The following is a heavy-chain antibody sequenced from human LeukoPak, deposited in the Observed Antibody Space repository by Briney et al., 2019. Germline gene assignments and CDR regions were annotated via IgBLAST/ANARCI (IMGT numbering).Heavy chain of an antibody. CDR2: IIPLLSST. CDR3: ARDEDSRSYYQSYWCSDL. CDR1: GGTFRPYA. D-gene: IGHD1-26*01. V-gene: IGHV1-69*13. Sequence: GASVKVSCKASGGTFRPYAISWVRQAPGQGLEWMGGIIPLLSSTKYAQKFQGRLIFTADESLTTVYMELSSLTSEDTDVYYCARDEDSRSYYQSYWCSDLWGRGTLVTVSS. J-gene: IGHJ2*01.